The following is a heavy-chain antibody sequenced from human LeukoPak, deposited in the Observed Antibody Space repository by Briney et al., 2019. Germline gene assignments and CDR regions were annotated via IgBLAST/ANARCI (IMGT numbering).Heavy chain of an antibody. J-gene: IGHJ6*02. Sequence: SETLSLTCTVSGGSITNYYWTWIRQPPGKGLEWIGYIHYSGSTNYNPSLKSRVTISVDTSKNQFSLKLSSVTAADTAVYYCARGLRSLYGMDVWGQGTTVTVSS. D-gene: IGHD4-17*01. CDR1: GGSITNYY. CDR2: IHYSGST. CDR3: ARGLRSLYGMDV. V-gene: IGHV4-59*12.